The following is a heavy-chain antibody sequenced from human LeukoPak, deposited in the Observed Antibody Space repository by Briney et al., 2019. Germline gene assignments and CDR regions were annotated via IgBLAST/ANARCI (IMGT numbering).Heavy chain of an antibody. CDR3: ARSVYDSGGYYRVLDY. CDR2: IDSDGSTT. D-gene: IGHD3-22*01. CDR1: GFTFGKYW. V-gene: IGHV3-74*01. J-gene: IGHJ4*02. Sequence: GGSLRLSCVASGFTFGKYWMSWVRQAPGKGLVWVSRIDSDGSTTSYADSVKGRFTISRDNAKNTLFLQMNSLKAEDTAAYYCARSVYDSGGYYRVLDYWGQGTLVTVSS.